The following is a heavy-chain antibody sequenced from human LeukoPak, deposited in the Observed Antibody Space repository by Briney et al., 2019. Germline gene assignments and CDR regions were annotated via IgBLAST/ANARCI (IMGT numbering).Heavy chain of an antibody. CDR1: GGSISSYY. D-gene: IGHD2-2*01. CDR3: SRVIRRRVVPAAIGAFDI. V-gene: IGHV4-4*07. Sequence: SETLSLTCTVSGGSISSYYWSWIRQPAGKGLEWIGRIYTSGSTNYNPSLKSRVTMSVDTSKNQFSLKLSSVTAADTAVYYCSRVIRRRVVPAAIGAFDIWGQGTMVTVSS. CDR2: IYTSGST. J-gene: IGHJ3*02.